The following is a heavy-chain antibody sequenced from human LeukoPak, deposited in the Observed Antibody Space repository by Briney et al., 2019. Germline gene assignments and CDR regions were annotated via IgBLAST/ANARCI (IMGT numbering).Heavy chain of an antibody. CDR1: GFTFSSYA. Sequence: GGSLRLSCAASGFTFSSYAMSWVRQAPGKGLEWVSAISGSGGSTYYADSVKGRFTISRDNSKNTLYLQMNSLRAEDTAVYYCAKDSPHFPWLVTAEYFQHWGQGTLVTVSS. CDR2: ISGSGGST. V-gene: IGHV3-23*01. D-gene: IGHD6-19*01. J-gene: IGHJ1*01. CDR3: AKDSPHFPWLVTAEYFQH.